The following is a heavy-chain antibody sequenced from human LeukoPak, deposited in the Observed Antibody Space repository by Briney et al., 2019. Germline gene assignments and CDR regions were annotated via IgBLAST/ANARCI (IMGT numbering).Heavy chain of an antibody. V-gene: IGHV3-74*01. Sequence: GGSLRLSCAAPGFIFTSYWTHWGPQAPGKGRGWVSPFNSDRSITRSAESVTGPFTVPRNNAKNTIYLQMNRLRAEDTAVYYCVRGGNYISGQFDHWGQGTLVTVSS. CDR2: FNSDRSIT. J-gene: IGHJ4*02. CDR1: GFIFTSYW. D-gene: IGHD5-24*01. CDR3: VRGGNYISGQFDH.